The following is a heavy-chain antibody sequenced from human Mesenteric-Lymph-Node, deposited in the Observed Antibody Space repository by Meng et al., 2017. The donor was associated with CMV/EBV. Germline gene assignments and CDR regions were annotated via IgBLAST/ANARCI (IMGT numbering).Heavy chain of an antibody. CDR1: GHSFTADY. V-gene: IGHV1-2*05. D-gene: IGHD3-10*01. CDR2: VNAINGAT. Sequence: GHSFTADYMDWVRQAAGEGGEWMRRVNAINGATNGAQKMEGRPTMKSDTYISTVYMELSRARCEDTGVYVCERGSGTGTLHHFDYWGQGTLVTVSS. J-gene: IGHJ4*02. CDR3: ERGSGTGTLHHFDY.